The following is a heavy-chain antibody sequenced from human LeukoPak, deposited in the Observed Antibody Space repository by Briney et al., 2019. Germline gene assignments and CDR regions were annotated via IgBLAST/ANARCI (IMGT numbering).Heavy chain of an antibody. V-gene: IGHV1-8*01. Sequence: ASVKVSCKASGYTFTSYDINWVRQATGQGLEWMGCRNPNSGNTGYAQKFQGRVTMTRNTSISTAYMELSSLRSEDTAVYYCARRSFDWLLSGWFDPRGQGTLVTVSS. CDR2: RNPNSGNT. J-gene: IGHJ5*02. CDR3: ARRSFDWLLSGWFDP. D-gene: IGHD3-9*01. CDR1: GYTFTSYD.